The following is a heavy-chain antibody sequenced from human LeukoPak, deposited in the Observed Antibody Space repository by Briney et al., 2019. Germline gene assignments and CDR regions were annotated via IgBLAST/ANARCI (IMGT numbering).Heavy chain of an antibody. J-gene: IGHJ4*02. CDR1: GFTFSSYA. Sequence: GGSLRLSGAASGFTFSSYAMTWVRQAPGKGLEWVSSISTSGVSTNYAVSVKGRFTISRDNSKTMVYLQMNSLRAEDTAVYYCAKNTSGTYLDYWGQGILVTVSS. CDR3: AKNTSGTYLDY. V-gene: IGHV3-23*01. CDR2: ISTSGVST. D-gene: IGHD1-26*01.